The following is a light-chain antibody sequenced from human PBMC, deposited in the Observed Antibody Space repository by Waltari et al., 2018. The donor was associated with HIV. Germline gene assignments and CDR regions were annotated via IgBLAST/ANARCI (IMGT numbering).Light chain of an antibody. CDR3: GTWDNRLSVGV. V-gene: IGLV1-51*01. CDR1: ASNFGSDF. Sequence: QSVLTQPPSMSAAPGQRVTIPRSRSASNFGSDFVSWYQHVPGTAPKLLIYDNTKRPSGISDRFSGSKSGTSATLAITGLQTGDEAVYYCGTWDNRLSVGVFGGGTRLTVL. J-gene: IGLJ3*02. CDR2: DNT.